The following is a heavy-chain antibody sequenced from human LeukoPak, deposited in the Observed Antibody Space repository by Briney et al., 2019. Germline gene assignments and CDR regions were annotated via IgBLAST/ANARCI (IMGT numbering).Heavy chain of an antibody. CDR2: ISANSGDT. Sequence: ASVKVSCKTSGFIFSTYGISWVRQAPGQGLEWMGWISANSGDTNYAQKLQGRVTMTTDTSTSTAYMELRNLRSDDTAVYFCARDLGYNGGWFAAFDVWGQGTRVTVSS. J-gene: IGHJ3*01. CDR3: ARDLGYNGGWFAAFDV. D-gene: IGHD6-19*01. V-gene: IGHV1-18*01. CDR1: GFIFSTYG.